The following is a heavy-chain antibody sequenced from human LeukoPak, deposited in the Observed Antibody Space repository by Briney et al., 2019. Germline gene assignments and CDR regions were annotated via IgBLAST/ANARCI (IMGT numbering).Heavy chain of an antibody. CDR1: GGTFSSYA. Sequence: ASVKVSSKASGGTFSSYAISWVRQAPGQGLEWMGGIIPIFGTANYAQKFQGRVTITTDESTSTAYMELSSLRSEDTAVYYCARLNKGSSSWYWGYNWFDPWGQGTLVTVSS. CDR2: IIPIFGTA. D-gene: IGHD6-13*01. CDR3: ARLNKGSSSWYWGYNWFDP. J-gene: IGHJ5*02. V-gene: IGHV1-69*05.